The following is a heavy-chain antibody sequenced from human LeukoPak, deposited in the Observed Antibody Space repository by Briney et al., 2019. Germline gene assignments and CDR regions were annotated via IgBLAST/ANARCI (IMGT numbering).Heavy chain of an antibody. CDR3: ARGVFVGTAMAFDY. J-gene: IGHJ4*02. D-gene: IGHD5-18*01. CDR2: IYYSGNT. V-gene: IGHV4-61*05. Sequence: SETLSLTCTVSGGSISSSSYYWGWIRQPPGKGLEWIGYIYYSGNTNYNPSLKSRFTISVDTSKNQFSLKLSSVSAADTAVYYCARGVFVGTAMAFDYWGQGTLVTVSS. CDR1: GGSISSSSYY.